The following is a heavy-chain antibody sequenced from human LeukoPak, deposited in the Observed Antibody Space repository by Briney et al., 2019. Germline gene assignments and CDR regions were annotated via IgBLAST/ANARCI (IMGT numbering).Heavy chain of an antibody. CDR3: ARASQWLAFDA. V-gene: IGHV3-66*01. Sequence: PGGSLRLSCAASGFNVNSNTMAWVRQAPGKGLEWVSTIYSGERTNYGDSMKDRSTISRDIPTNTLYLQMNSLRGEDTALYYCARASQWLAFDAWGQGALVTVSS. D-gene: IGHD6-19*01. J-gene: IGHJ4*02. CDR2: IYSGERT. CDR1: GFNVNSNT.